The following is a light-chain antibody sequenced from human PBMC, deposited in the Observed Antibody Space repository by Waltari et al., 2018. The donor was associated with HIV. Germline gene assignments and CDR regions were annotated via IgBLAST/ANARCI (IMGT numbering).Light chain of an antibody. CDR2: RNN. J-gene: IGLJ3*02. V-gene: IGLV1-47*01. Sequence: QSVLTQPPSTSGTTGQRVTISCSASSSHVGRTDVSWYQQLPGTAPQLLIDRNNRRPSGVPARCSGSKSGTSASLAISGLRSEDEADYYCAAWDDSLSGWVFGGGTKLTVL. CDR3: AAWDDSLSGWV. CDR1: SSHVGRTD.